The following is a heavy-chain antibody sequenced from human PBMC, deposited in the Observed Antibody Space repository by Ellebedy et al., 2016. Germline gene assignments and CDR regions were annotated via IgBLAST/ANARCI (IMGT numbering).Heavy chain of an antibody. CDR3: VRYRTSSWDVDYFDY. CDR2: INPGGGST. D-gene: IGHD2-2*01. Sequence: ASVKVSCKASGYTFTYHYMHWVRQAPGQGLEWVGVINPGGGSTAYAQKFQGRVTMTRDTFTNTVYMEVSSLRSEDTAVYYCVRYRTSSWDVDYFDYWGQGTLVTVSS. V-gene: IGHV1-46*01. CDR1: GYTFTYHY. J-gene: IGHJ4*02.